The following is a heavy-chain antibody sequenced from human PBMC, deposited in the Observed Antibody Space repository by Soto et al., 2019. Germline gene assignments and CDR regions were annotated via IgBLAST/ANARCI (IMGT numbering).Heavy chain of an antibody. D-gene: IGHD5-12*01. CDR3: ARGSLATEDY. J-gene: IGHJ4*02. V-gene: IGHV3-21*01. Sequence: LRLSCSASGFTFSSYSMNWVRQAPGKGLEWVSSISSSSSYIYYADSVKGRFTISRDNAKNSLYLQMNSLRAEDTAVYYCARGSLATEDYWGQGTLVTVSS. CDR2: ISSSSSYI. CDR1: GFTFSSYS.